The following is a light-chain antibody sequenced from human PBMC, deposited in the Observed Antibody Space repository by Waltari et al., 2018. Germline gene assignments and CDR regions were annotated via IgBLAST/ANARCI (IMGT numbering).Light chain of an antibody. CDR3: QQYYTTPYT. V-gene: IGKV4-1*01. Sequence: DIVMTQSPDSLAVSLGERATINCKSSQSVLYSSSNNNYLAWYQQKQGQPPKLLIYWASARESGVPDRFSGSGSGTDFTLTISSLQAEDVAVYYCQQYYTTPYTFGQGTKLEIK. CDR1: QSVLYSSSNNNY. J-gene: IGKJ2*01. CDR2: WAS.